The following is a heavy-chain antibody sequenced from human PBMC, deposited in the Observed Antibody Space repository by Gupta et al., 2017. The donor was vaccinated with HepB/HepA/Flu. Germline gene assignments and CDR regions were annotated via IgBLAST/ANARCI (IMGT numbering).Heavy chain of an antibody. CDR3: ARLYWGTTHYYGMDV. V-gene: IGHV5-51*01. Sequence: ELQLVQSGAEVKTSGESLTISCSVSGYTFPNYWIAWVRQGAGKGLEWMGITDPGDFDTRYSPSFKGQVTISADTSTSTAHLQWTSLKASDSGTYYCARLYWGTTHYYGMDVWGQGTAVTVS. CDR1: GYTFPNYW. D-gene: IGHD3-16*01. CDR2: TDPGDFDT. J-gene: IGHJ6*02.